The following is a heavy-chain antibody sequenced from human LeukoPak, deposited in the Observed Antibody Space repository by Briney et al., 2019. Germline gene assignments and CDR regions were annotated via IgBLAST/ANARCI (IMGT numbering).Heavy chain of an antibody. D-gene: IGHD5-18*01. J-gene: IGHJ5*02. CDR2: TVAGYSET. CDR3: VKDNRGFTHGTLYIWFDP. CDR1: GFTISGHA. Sequence: GGSLRLSCVASGFTISGHAMSWVRQAPAKGLEWVSITVAGYSETHYADSVRGRFTISRDDSSNTLSLEMNRLRADDTGTYYCVKDNRGFTHGTLYIWFDPWGQGTLVTASS. V-gene: IGHV3-23*01.